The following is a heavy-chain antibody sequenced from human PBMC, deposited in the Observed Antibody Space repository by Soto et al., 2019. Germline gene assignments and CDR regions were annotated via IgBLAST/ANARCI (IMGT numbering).Heavy chain of an antibody. CDR2: IHHSGST. V-gene: IGHV4-4*02. CDR3: AKMVGATLVDY. CDR1: GASISSTSSGDW. Sequence: QVQLQESGPGLVKPSGTLSLTCTVSGASISSTSSGDWWSWVRQPPGKGLEWIGEIHHSGSTNYNASLKSRVTMSVDKSKNQFSLRLSSVTAADTAVYYCAKMVGATLVDYWGQGTLVTVSS. D-gene: IGHD1-26*01. J-gene: IGHJ4*02.